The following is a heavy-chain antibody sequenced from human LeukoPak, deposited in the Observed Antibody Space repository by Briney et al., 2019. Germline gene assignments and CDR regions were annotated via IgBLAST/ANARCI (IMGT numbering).Heavy chain of an antibody. CDR2: IKEDESER. V-gene: IGHV3-7*01. CDR1: GFVFTTYT. J-gene: IGHJ4*02. CDR3: TREYWGIDY. Sequence: EGSLRLSCAASGFVFTTYTMSWVRQAPGKGLEWVANIKEDESERNYVDSVKGRFTISRDNAKYFMYLEMNSLRVEDTAIYYCTREYWGIDYWGQGVLVTVSS. D-gene: IGHD3-16*01.